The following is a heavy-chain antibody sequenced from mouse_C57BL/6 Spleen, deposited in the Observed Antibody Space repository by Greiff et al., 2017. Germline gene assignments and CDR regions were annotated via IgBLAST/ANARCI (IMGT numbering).Heavy chain of an antibody. CDR2: IHPNSGST. CDR3: ARFHYYGSSYGYYFDY. V-gene: IGHV1-64*01. D-gene: IGHD1-1*01. Sequence: QVQLQQPGAELVKPGASVKLSCKASGYTFTSYWMHWVKQRPGQGLEWIGMIHPNSGSTNYNEKFKSKATLNVDKSSSTAYMQLSSLTSEDSAVYYCARFHYYGSSYGYYFDYWGQGTTLTVSS. J-gene: IGHJ2*01. CDR1: GYTFTSYW.